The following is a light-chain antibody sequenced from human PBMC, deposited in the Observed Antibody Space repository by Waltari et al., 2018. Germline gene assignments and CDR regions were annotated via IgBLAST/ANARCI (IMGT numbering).Light chain of an antibody. V-gene: IGKV3-20*01. CDR1: QSVSRT. CDR2: GAS. Sequence: EIVLMQSPGTLSLSLGERATLSCRASQSVSRTLAWYQQKPGQAPRLLIYGASTRATGIPDRFSGSGSGTDFSLTISRLEPDDFAVYYCQHYVRLPATFGQGTTVEI. J-gene: IGKJ1*01. CDR3: QHYVRLPAT.